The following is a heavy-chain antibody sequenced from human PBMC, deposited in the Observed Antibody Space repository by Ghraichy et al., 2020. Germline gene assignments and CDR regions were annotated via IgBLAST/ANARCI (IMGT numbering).Heavy chain of an antibody. Sequence: ASVKVSCKACRYSFSSYEINWVRQATGQGLERMGWMNPNGGTTGFAQKFQGRVAMTSDTSINTAYMELSSLRSEDTAVYFCARGLKRFLEWSHYGVDVWGQGTTVIVSS. CDR1: RYSFSSYE. J-gene: IGHJ6*02. CDR2: MNPNGGTT. CDR3: ARGLKRFLEWSHYGVDV. V-gene: IGHV1-8*01. D-gene: IGHD3-3*01.